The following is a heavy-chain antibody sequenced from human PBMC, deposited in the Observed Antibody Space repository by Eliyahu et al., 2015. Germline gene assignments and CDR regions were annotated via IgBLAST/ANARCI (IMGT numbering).Heavy chain of an antibody. Sequence: EVQLVESGGGLVQPGGSLRLSCAASGFTFSSYAMRWVRQAPGKGLEWVSSVSHSGVTTYYADSVKGRFTISRDNSKNTVHLQMNSLRSEDTAIYYCAKLLTGHHASDYWGQGTLVTVSS. CDR2: VSHSGVTT. V-gene: IGHV3-23*04. J-gene: IGHJ4*02. CDR1: GFTFSSYA. CDR3: AKLLTGHHASDY. D-gene: IGHD3-9*01.